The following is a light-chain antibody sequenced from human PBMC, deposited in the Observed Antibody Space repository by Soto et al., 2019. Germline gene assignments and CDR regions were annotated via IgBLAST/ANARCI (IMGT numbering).Light chain of an antibody. CDR1: QSIMNNY. J-gene: IGKJ1*01. Sequence: EIVLTQSPGTLSLSPGESATLSCRATQSIMNNYLAWYQQKPGQAPRLLIYGASIRATGISDRFSGGGSGTDFTLTISRLEPEDIAVYYCQQYGDSPRTFGQGTKVEIK. CDR2: GAS. CDR3: QQYGDSPRT. V-gene: IGKV3-20*01.